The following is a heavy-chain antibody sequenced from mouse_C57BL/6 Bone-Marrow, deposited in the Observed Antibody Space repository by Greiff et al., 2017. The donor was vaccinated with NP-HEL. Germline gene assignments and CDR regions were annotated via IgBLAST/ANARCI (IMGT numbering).Heavy chain of an antibody. CDR1: GFTFSSYG. J-gene: IGHJ2*01. V-gene: IGHV5-6*02. Sequence: DVKLVESGGDLVKPGGSLKLSCAASGFTFSSYGMSWVRQTPDKRLEWVATISSGGSYTYYPDSVKGRFTISRDNAKNTLYLQMSSLKSEDTAMYYCARRSNPGNYFDYWGQGTTLTVSS. CDR3: ARRSNPGNYFDY. CDR2: ISSGGSYT. D-gene: IGHD4-1*01.